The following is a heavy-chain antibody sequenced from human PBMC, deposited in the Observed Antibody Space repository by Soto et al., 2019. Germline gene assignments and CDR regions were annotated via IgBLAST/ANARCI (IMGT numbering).Heavy chain of an antibody. V-gene: IGHV3-30-3*01. J-gene: IGHJ4*02. CDR1: GFTFSSYA. Sequence: ESGGGVVQPGRSLRLSCAASGFTFSSYAMHWVRQAPGKGLEWVAVISYDGSNKYYADSVKGRFTISRDNSKNTLYLQMNSLRAEDTAVYYCARERFYRSRGYYFDYWGQGTLVTVSS. D-gene: IGHD4-4*01. CDR2: ISYDGSNK. CDR3: ARERFYRSRGYYFDY.